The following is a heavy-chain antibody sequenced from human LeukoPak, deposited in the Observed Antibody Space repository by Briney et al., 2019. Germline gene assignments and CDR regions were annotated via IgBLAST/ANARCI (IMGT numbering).Heavy chain of an antibody. CDR1: GGSISSSGYY. D-gene: IGHD5-12*01. CDR3: ARRTYSGYYYYFDF. V-gene: IGHV4-39*01. J-gene: IGHJ4*02. CDR2: IYYSGNT. Sequence: SETLSLTCNISGGSISSSGYYWDWIRQPPGKGLEWIGSIYYSGNTDYNPSLKSRITISVSTSKNQFSLNVTSVTAADTAVYYCARRTYSGYYYYFDFWGQGTLVTVSS.